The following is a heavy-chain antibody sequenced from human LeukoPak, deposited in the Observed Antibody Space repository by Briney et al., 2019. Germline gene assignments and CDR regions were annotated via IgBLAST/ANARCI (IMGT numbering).Heavy chain of an antibody. CDR2: IYYSGIT. CDR1: GGSISSSLYY. V-gene: IGHV4-39*01. J-gene: IGHJ4*02. Sequence: SETLSLTCTVSGGSISSSLYYWSWIRQPPGKGLEWIGSIYYSGITYYNPSLKSRITISVDTSNNQFSLKLSSVTAADTAVYYCARPKFNYGTRYFDYWGQGTLVTVSS. D-gene: IGHD1-14*01. CDR3: ARPKFNYGTRYFDY.